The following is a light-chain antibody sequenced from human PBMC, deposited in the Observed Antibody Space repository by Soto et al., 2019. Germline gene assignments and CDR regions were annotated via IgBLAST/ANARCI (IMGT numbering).Light chain of an antibody. V-gene: IGLV2-23*01. Sequence: QSVLTQPASVSGSPGQSITISCTGTSSDVGSYNLVSWYQQHPGKAPKLMIYEGSKRPSGVSNRFSGSKSGNTASLTISGLQADDEADYYCCSYAGSSTYVVFGGGTKVTVL. CDR2: EGS. CDR1: SSDVGSYNL. J-gene: IGLJ2*01. CDR3: CSYAGSSTYVV.